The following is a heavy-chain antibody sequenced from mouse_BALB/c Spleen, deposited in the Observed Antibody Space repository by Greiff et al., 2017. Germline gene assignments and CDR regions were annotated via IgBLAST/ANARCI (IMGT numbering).Heavy chain of an antibody. CDR1: GFTFSSYT. CDR3: TRDVPRQLGAMDY. Sequence: EVKVEESGGGLVKPGGSLKLSCAASGFTFSSYTMSWVRQTPEKRLEWVATISSGGSYTYYPDSVKGRFTISRDNAKNTLYLQMSSLKSEDTAMYYCTRDVPRQLGAMDYWGQGTSVTVSS. J-gene: IGHJ4*01. D-gene: IGHD3-2*01. CDR2: ISSGGSYT. V-gene: IGHV5-6-4*01.